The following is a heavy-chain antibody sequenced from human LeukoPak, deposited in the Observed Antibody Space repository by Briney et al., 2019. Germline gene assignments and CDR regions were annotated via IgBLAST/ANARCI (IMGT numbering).Heavy chain of an antibody. CDR2: ISAYNGNT. CDR1: GYTFTSYG. D-gene: IGHD4-17*01. Sequence: ASVKVSCKASGYTFTSYGISWVRQAPGQGLEWMGWISAYNGNTNYAQKLQGRVTMTTDTSTSTAYMELRSLRSDDTAVYYCASTMTTVTTSYNYYMDVWGKGTTVTVSS. CDR3: ASTMTTVTTSYNYYMDV. V-gene: IGHV1-18*01. J-gene: IGHJ6*03.